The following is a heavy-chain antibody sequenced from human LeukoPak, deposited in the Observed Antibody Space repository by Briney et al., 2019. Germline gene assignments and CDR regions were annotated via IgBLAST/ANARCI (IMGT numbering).Heavy chain of an antibody. J-gene: IGHJ4*02. D-gene: IGHD6-6*01. CDR2: ISSSSSYI. CDR1: GFTFSNYC. CDR3: ARALVAARGLDY. V-gene: IGHV3-21*01. Sequence: GGSLRLSCATSGFTFSNYCMSWVRQAPGKGLEWVSSISSSSSYIYYADSVKGRFTISRDNAKNSLYLQMNSLRAEDTAVYYCARALVAARGLDYWGQGTLVTVSS.